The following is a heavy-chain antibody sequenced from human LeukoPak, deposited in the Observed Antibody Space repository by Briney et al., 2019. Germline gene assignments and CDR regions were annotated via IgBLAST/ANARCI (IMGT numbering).Heavy chain of an antibody. CDR3: AKEGTAMALYYFDY. J-gene: IGHJ4*02. CDR2: ISGSGGST. D-gene: IGHD5-18*01. V-gene: IGHV3-23*01. CDR1: GFPFSSYA. Sequence: GGSLNLSFAASGFPFSSYAMSWVRPAPGKGLEWVPAISGSGGSTYYADSVKGRLTISRDNSKNTLYLQMNSLRAEDTAVYYCAKEGTAMALYYFDYWGQGTLVTVSS.